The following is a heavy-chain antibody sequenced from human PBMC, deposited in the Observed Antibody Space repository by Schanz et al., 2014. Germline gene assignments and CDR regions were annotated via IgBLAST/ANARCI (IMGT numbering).Heavy chain of an antibody. V-gene: IGHV3-48*01. CDR1: GFTFSSYS. CDR2: ISSSSSTR. Sequence: EVHLLESGGGLVQPGGSLRLSCAASGFTFSSYSMNWVRQAPGKGLEWVSYISSSSSTRYYADSVKGRFTISRDNSKNTLFLQMNSLRAEDTAVYYCARGGPAYYFDDWGQGTLVTVSS. CDR3: ARGGPAYYFDD. J-gene: IGHJ4*02.